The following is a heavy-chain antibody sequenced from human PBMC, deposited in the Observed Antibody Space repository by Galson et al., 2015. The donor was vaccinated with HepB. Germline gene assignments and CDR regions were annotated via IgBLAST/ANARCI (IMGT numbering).Heavy chain of an antibody. Sequence: CAISGDSVSNNSVVWNWIRQSPSRGLEWLGRTYYRSKWFNDYAPSVKGRITVNPDTSNNLFSLQLNSVTPEDTAVYYCAKGVYWYFDLWGRGTLVTVSS. CDR1: GDSVSNNSVV. J-gene: IGHJ2*01. CDR2: TYYRSKWFN. CDR3: AKGVYWYFDL. V-gene: IGHV6-1*01.